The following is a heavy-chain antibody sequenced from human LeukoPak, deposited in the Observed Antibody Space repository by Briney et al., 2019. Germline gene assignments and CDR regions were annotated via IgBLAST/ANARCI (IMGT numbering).Heavy chain of an antibody. D-gene: IGHD6-19*01. CDR1: GFILSNYG. J-gene: IGHJ4*02. CDR3: ARDVGAVAGTD. V-gene: IGHV3-30*03. Sequence: PGGSLRLSCAASGFILSNYGVHWVRQAPGKGLEWVAVISNDGSTKFYTDPVKGRFTISRDNAKNSLYLQMNSLRAEDTAVYYCARDVGAVAGTDWGQGTLVTVSS. CDR2: ISNDGSTK.